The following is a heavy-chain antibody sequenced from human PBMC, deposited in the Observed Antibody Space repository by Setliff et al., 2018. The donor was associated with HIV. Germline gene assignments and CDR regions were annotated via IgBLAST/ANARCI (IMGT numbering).Heavy chain of an antibody. V-gene: IGHV4-61*09. Sequence: ASETLSLTCTVSGGSISSGSYYWSWIRQPAGKGLEWIEHIYTSGSTNYNPSLKSRVTISVDTSKNQFSLKLSSVTAADTAVYYCARERSALLWKNWFDPWGQGTLVTVSS. CDR2: IYTSGST. J-gene: IGHJ5*02. D-gene: IGHD3-10*01. CDR1: GGSISSGSYY. CDR3: ARERSALLWKNWFDP.